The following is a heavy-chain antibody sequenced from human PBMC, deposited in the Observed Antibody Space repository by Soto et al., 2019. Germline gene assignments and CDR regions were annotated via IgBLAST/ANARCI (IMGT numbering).Heavy chain of an antibody. CDR2: VYYLAGT. V-gene: IGHV4-39*01. Sequence: SETLSLTCTVLGDSINSSDYHWGWIRQPPGKGVEWFGSVYYLAGTHSNPSLKSRVTISVDTPGSQFTLKLRSVTAADTAVYYCARLYMALDYWGQGSLVTVS. CDR3: ARLYMALDY. CDR1: GDSINSSDYH. D-gene: IGHD3-10*01. J-gene: IGHJ4*02.